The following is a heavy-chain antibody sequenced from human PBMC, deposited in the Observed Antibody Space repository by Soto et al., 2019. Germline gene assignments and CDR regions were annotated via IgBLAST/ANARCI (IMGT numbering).Heavy chain of an antibody. Sequence: GESLKISCKGSGCSFTSYWISWVRQMPGKGLERMGRIDPSDSYTNYSPSFQGHVTISADKSISTAYLQWSSLKASDTAMYYCASRKGYSYGYDAFDIWGQGTMVTVSS. V-gene: IGHV5-10-1*01. J-gene: IGHJ3*02. CDR1: GCSFTSYW. CDR2: IDPSDSYT. CDR3: ASRKGYSYGYDAFDI. D-gene: IGHD5-18*01.